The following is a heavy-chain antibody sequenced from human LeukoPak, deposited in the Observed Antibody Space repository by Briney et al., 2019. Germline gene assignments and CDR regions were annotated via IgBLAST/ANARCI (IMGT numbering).Heavy chain of an antibody. Sequence: SVKVSCKASGGTFNYYTINWVRQAPGQGLEWMGRIVPMFGIPDYAQKFQGRVTLTADKSTSTAYMELSSLRSEDTAMYYCAIMGGSTTRAVDYWAQGALVTVSS. D-gene: IGHD2-8*01. CDR1: GGTFNYYT. CDR2: IVPMFGIP. J-gene: IGHJ4*02. CDR3: AIMGGSTTRAVDY. V-gene: IGHV1-69*02.